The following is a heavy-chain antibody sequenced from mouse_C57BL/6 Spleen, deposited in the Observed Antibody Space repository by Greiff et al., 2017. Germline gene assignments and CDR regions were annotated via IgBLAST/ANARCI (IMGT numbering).Heavy chain of an antibody. CDR3: ARGDYGNYGYFDY. CDR1: GYSFTGYY. CDR2: INPSTGGT. V-gene: IGHV1-42*01. Sequence: EVMLVESGPELVKPGASVKISCKASGYSFTGYYMNWVKQSPEKSLEWIGEINPSTGGTTYNQKFKAKATLTVDKSSSTAYMQLKSLTSEDSAVYYCARGDYGNYGYFDYWGQGTTLTVSS. D-gene: IGHD2-1*01. J-gene: IGHJ2*01.